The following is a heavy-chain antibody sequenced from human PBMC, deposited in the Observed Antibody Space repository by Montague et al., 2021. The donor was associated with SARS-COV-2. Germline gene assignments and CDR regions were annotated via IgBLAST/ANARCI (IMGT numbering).Heavy chain of an antibody. V-gene: IGHV3-66*01. J-gene: IGHJ4*02. CDR3: ARESSKFFGSGPFDY. CDR2: ITSSSNT. D-gene: IGHD3-10*01. CDR1: GFTFSSTI. Sequence: SLRLSCAASGFTFSSTILNWVRQAPGKGLEWVSSITSSSNTYYADSLKGRFTISRDNSKNTVYLQMNSLRAEDTAVYYCARESSKFFGSGPFDYWGQGSLVTVSS.